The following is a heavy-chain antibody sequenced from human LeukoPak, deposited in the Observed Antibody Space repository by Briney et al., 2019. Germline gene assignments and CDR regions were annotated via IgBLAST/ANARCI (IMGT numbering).Heavy chain of an antibody. D-gene: IGHD3-9*01. Sequence: GGSLRLSCAASGFTFSSYSMNWVRQAPGKGLEWVSSISSSSSYIYYADSVKGRFTISRDNAKNSLYLQMNSLRAEDTAVYYCARASSVNFDWLLNWGQGTLVTVSS. V-gene: IGHV3-21*01. CDR1: GFTFSSYS. CDR2: ISSSSSYI. CDR3: ARASSVNFDWLLN. J-gene: IGHJ4*02.